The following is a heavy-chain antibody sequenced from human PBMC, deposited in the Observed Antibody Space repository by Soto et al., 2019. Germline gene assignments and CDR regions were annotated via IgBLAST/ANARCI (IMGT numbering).Heavy chain of an antibody. CDR3: ARGIAVAGTFGAFDI. D-gene: IGHD6-19*01. V-gene: IGHV1-46*03. Sequence: GASVKVSCKASGYTFTSYYMHWVRQAPGQGLEWMGIINPSGGSTSYAQKFQGRVTMTRDTSTSTVYMELSSLRSEDTAVYYCARGIAVAGTFGAFDIWGQGTMVTVSS. CDR1: GYTFTSYY. J-gene: IGHJ3*02. CDR2: INPSGGST.